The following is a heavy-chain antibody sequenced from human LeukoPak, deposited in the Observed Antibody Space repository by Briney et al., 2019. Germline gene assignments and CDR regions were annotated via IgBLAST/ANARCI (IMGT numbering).Heavy chain of an antibody. J-gene: IGHJ3*02. CDR1: GGSINISY. D-gene: IGHD3-9*01. CDR3: ARSGVFSGYDAFDI. Sequence: PSETLSLTCTVSGGSINISYWSWTRQPPGKGLEWIGYIYHRGSTNYNPSLKSRITVSVDTSKNQFSLKVTSVTAADTAVYYCARSGVFSGYDAFDIWGQGTMVTVSS. V-gene: IGHV4-4*09. CDR2: IYHRGST.